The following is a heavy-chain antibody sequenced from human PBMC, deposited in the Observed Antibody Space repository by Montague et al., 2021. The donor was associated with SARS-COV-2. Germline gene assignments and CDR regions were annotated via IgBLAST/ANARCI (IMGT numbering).Heavy chain of an antibody. Sequence: SETLSLTCTVSGGSITNNIDYWAWIRQPSGKGLEWIGSIYYTGNTYYNPSLKSRVTISVVTSENHFTLKLSSVTAAETAVYYCARLKRYFDSSGSPSAFDFWGQGTKVTVSS. CDR2: IYYTGNT. CDR3: ARLKRYFDSSGSPSAFDF. CDR1: GGSITNNIDY. V-gene: IGHV4-39*02. D-gene: IGHD3-22*01. J-gene: IGHJ3*01.